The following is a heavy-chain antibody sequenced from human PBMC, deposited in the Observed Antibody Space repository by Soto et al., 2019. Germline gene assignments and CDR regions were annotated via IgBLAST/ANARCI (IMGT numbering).Heavy chain of an antibody. D-gene: IGHD3-9*01. V-gene: IGHV4-39*01. Sequence: PSETLSLTCSVSCGSITSSSYYWGWIRQPPGKGLEWIAAIYYSGSIYHNPSLKSRVTMSIDTSKNQFSLKMSSVTAADTAVYYCARLLHDNRGYYYFDYWGRGTLVTVSS. CDR3: ARLLHDNRGYYYFDY. CDR2: IYYSGSI. CDR1: CGSITSSSYY. J-gene: IGHJ4*02.